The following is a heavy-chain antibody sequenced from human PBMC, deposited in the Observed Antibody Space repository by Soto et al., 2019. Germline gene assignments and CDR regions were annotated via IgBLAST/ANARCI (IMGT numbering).Heavy chain of an antibody. CDR2: ISGGGSNT. CDR3: AKDTRLGGVVVYYFDY. D-gene: IGHD3-16*02. CDR1: GFTFSNYA. Sequence: EVQLLESGGDLVQPGGSLRLSCAASGFTFSNYAMSWVRQAPGKGLEWVSSISGGGSNTYYADSVKGRFTISRDNSKNTLYLQMNSLRADDTAVYYCAKDTRLGGVVVYYFDYWGQGTLVTVSS. J-gene: IGHJ4*02. V-gene: IGHV3-23*01.